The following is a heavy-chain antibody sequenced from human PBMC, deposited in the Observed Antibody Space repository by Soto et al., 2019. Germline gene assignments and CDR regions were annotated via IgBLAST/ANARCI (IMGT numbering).Heavy chain of an antibody. CDR1: GYTFTSYA. D-gene: IGHD3-22*01. J-gene: IGHJ4*02. Sequence: QVQLVQSGAEEKKPGASVKVSCKASGYTFTSYAMHWVRQAPGQRLEWMGWINAGNGNTKYSQKFQGRVTITRDTSASSAYMELSSLRSEDTAVYYCAGLDSSGLYYFDYWGQGTLVTVSS. V-gene: IGHV1-3*05. CDR2: INAGNGNT. CDR3: AGLDSSGLYYFDY.